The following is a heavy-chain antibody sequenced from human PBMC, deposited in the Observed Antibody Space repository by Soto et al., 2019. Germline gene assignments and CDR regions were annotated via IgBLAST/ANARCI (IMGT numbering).Heavy chain of an antibody. CDR1: GYTFTSYG. D-gene: IGHD3-22*01. CDR3: AVDYYDSSGWKLDAFDI. Sequence: WASVKVSCMASGYTFTSYGISWVRQAPGQGLEWMGWISAYNGNTNYAQKLQGRVTMTTDTSTSTAYMELRSLRSDDTAVYYCAVDYYDSSGWKLDAFDIWGQGTMVTVSS. CDR2: ISAYNGNT. V-gene: IGHV1-18*04. J-gene: IGHJ3*02.